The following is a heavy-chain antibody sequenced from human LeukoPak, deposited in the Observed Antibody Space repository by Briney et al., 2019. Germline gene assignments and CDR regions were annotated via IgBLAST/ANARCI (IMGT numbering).Heavy chain of an antibody. V-gene: IGHV1-69*04. CDR2: IIPILGIA. Sequence: SVKVSCKASGGTFSSYAISWVRQAPGQGLEWMGRIIPILGIANYAQKFQGRVTITRDTSASTAYMELSSLRSEDTAVYYCARSNDYVWGSYRSWGQGTLVTVSS. CDR1: GGTFSSYA. D-gene: IGHD3-16*02. J-gene: IGHJ5*02. CDR3: ARSNDYVWGSYRS.